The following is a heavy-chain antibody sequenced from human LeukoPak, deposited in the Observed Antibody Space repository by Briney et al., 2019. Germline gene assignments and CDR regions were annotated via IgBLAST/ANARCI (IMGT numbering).Heavy chain of an antibody. CDR2: GFYSGST. J-gene: IGHJ4*02. V-gene: IGHV4-39*07. D-gene: IGHD6-19*01. Sequence: PSETLSLTCTVSGGSIRSIDSYWGWIRQPPGKGLEWIGSGFYSGSTYYNPSLKSRVTISVDTSKNQFSLKLSSVTAADTAVYYCARGHPSGWYGLFDYWGQGTLVTVSS. CDR3: ARGHPSGWYGLFDY. CDR1: GGSIRSIDSY.